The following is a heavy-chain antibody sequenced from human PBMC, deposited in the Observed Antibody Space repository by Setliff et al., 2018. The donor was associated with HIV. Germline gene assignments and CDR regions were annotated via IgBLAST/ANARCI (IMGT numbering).Heavy chain of an antibody. CDR3: TRPRVFDSFDV. V-gene: IGHV1-2*06. CDR1: GSIVTGNY. Sequence: ASVKVSCKGLGSIVTGNYMNWVRQAPGQGLEWMGRINPNNGGTNYAQKFQGRVTMTLDTSTSTAYLELKGLTSDDTAVYYCTRPRVFDSFDVWGPGTMVTVSS. CDR2: INPNNGGT. J-gene: IGHJ3*01.